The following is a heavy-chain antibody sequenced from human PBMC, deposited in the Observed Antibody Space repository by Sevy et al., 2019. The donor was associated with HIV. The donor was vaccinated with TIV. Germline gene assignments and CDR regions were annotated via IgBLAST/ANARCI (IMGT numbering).Heavy chain of an antibody. Sequence: GGSLRLSCAASGFTFSSYAMSWVRQAPGKGLQWVSSISGSGGSTNYADSVKGRFTISRVNSKNTLYLQMNSLRAEDTAVYYCARVLHFDAFDIWGQGTMVTVSS. CDR1: GFTFSSYA. CDR2: ISGSGGST. V-gene: IGHV3-23*01. D-gene: IGHD4-4*01. J-gene: IGHJ3*02. CDR3: ARVLHFDAFDI.